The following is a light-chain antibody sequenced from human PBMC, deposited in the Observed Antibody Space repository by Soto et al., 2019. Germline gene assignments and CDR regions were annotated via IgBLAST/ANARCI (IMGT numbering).Light chain of an antibody. CDR1: SDDIGANNY. J-gene: IGLJ2*01. Sequence: QSALTQPASVSGSPGQSITISCTGTSDDIGANNYVSWYQHHPGKAPKILIYEAAHRPSGISHRFSGSKSGNTASLTISGLQDEDEADYFCTSYTSASTLVFGGGTKLTVL. V-gene: IGLV2-14*01. CDR3: TSYTSASTLV. CDR2: EAA.